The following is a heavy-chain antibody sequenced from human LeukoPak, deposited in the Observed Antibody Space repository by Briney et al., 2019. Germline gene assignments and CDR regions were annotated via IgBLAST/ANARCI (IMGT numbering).Heavy chain of an antibody. D-gene: IGHD3-10*01. CDR3: AKVPGYYGSGSYYNRYYNYMDV. CDR1: GFTFSSYG. Sequence: GGSLRLSCAASGFTFSSYGMHWVRQAPGKGLEGVAFIRYDGSNKYYADSVKGRFTISRDNSKNTLYLQMNSLRAEDTAVYYCAKVPGYYGSGSYYNRYYNYMDVWGKGTTVTVSS. CDR2: IRYDGSNK. V-gene: IGHV3-30*02. J-gene: IGHJ6*03.